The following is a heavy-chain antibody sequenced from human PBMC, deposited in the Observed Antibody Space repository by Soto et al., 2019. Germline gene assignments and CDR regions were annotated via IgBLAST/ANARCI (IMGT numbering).Heavy chain of an antibody. Sequence: SETLSLTCTVSGGSISSYYWSWIRQPPGKGLEWIGYIYYSGSTNYNPSLKSRVTISVDTSKNQFSLKLGSVTAADTAVYYCARYFDWPNAFDIWGQGTMVTVSS. D-gene: IGHD3-9*01. J-gene: IGHJ3*02. CDR1: GGSISSYY. CDR2: IYYSGST. V-gene: IGHV4-59*12. CDR3: ARYFDWPNAFDI.